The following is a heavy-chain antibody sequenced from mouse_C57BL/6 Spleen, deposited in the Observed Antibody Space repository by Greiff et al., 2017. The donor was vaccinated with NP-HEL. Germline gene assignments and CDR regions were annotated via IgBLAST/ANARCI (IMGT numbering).Heavy chain of an antibody. CDR2: ILPGSGST. D-gene: IGHD1-1*01. Sequence: QVQLKQSGAELMKPGASVKLSCKATGYTFTGYWIEWVKQRPGHGLEWIGEILPGSGSTNYNEKFKGKATFTADTSSNTAYMQLSSLTTEDSAIYYCARGSDYYGSSLYYFDYWGQGTTLTVSS. J-gene: IGHJ2*01. CDR3: ARGSDYYGSSLYYFDY. CDR1: GYTFTGYW. V-gene: IGHV1-9*01.